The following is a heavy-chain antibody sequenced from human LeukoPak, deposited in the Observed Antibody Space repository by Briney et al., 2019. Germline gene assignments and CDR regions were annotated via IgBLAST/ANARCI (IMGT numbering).Heavy chain of an antibody. CDR3: AKHFLVYSALDY. D-gene: IGHD2-8*01. Sequence: PSETLSLTCTVSGVSISSYYWSWIRQPPGEGLEWIGYIYYSGSTNYNPSLKSRVTMSLETSKNQFSLKLSSVTAADTAVYYCAKHFLVYSALDYWGQGTLVTVSS. J-gene: IGHJ4*02. V-gene: IGHV4-59*08. CDR2: IYYSGST. CDR1: GVSISSYY.